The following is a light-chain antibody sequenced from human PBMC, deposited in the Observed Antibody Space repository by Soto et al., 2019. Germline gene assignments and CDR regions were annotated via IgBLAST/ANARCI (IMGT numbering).Light chain of an antibody. V-gene: IGLV1-44*01. CDR3: AAWDDSLNGVV. CDR2: TNN. Sequence: QSVLTQPPSASGTPGQRVTISCSGSISNIGGNTVNWYQQLPGTAPKLLMYTNNQRPSGVRDRFSGSKSGTSASLAISGLQSEDEADHYCAAWDDSLNGVVFGGGTKLTVL. CDR1: ISNIGGNT. J-gene: IGLJ2*01.